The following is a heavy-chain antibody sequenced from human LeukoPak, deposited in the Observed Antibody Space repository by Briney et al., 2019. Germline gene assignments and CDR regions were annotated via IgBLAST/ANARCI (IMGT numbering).Heavy chain of an antibody. D-gene: IGHD2-2*02. V-gene: IGHV1-69*13. Sequence: ASVKVSCKASGGTFGSYAISWVRQAPGQGLEWMGGIIPIFGTANYAQKFQGRITITADESTSTAYMELSSLRSEDTAVYYCARDMGQLLYMGIDYWGQGTLVTVSS. CDR2: IIPIFGTA. J-gene: IGHJ4*02. CDR3: ARDMGQLLYMGIDY. CDR1: GGTFGSYA.